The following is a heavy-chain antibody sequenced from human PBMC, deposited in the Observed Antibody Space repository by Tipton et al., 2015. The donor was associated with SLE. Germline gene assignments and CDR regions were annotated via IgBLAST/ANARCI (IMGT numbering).Heavy chain of an antibody. J-gene: IGHJ3*02. CDR2: IYHSGST. D-gene: IGHD6-13*01. CDR1: SASITTSDYY. V-gene: IGHV4-39*07. Sequence: TLSLTCTVSSASITTSDYYWGWIRQPPGKGLEWIGSIYHSGSTYYNPSLKSRVTISVDTSKNQFSLKLSSVTAADTAVYYCASHVNSSSGYLGAFDNWGQGTMVTVSS. CDR3: ASHVNSSSGYLGAFDN.